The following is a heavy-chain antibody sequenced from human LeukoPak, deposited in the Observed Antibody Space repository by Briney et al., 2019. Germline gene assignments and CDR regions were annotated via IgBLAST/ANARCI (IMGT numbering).Heavy chain of an antibody. J-gene: IGHJ2*01. Sequence: XGSLRLSCAASGFTFSSYSMNWVRQAPGKGLEWVSSISSSSSYIYYADSVKGRFTISRENAKNSLYMQMNSLRAEDTAVYYCAKDRTVGASYWYFDLWGRGTLVTVSS. CDR2: ISSSSSYI. CDR1: GFTFSSYS. D-gene: IGHD1-26*01. V-gene: IGHV3-21*01. CDR3: AKDRTVGASYWYFDL.